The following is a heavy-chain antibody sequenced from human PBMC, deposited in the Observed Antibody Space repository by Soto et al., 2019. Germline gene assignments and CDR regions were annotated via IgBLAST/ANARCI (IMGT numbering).Heavy chain of an antibody. CDR2: IVPVFPSV. V-gene: IGHV1-69*18. CDR1: GGAFHNYA. Sequence: QGQLVQSGAEVKRPGSSVKVSCKASGGAFHNYAIYWVRQAPGQGLEWLGTIVPVFPSVYYAPRFQGRLTITAAGSVDTVYMMLTSLKSEDTAVYYCAREMPSTAAAYFYYGLNVWGQGTSVTVSS. D-gene: IGHD6-13*01. J-gene: IGHJ6*02. CDR3: AREMPSTAAAYFYYGLNV.